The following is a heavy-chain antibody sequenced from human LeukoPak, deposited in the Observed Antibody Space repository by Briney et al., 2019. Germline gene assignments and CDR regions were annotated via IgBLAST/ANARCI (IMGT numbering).Heavy chain of an antibody. CDR2: VSYDGSDK. CDR1: GFTFSSYD. V-gene: IGHV3-30*03. Sequence: GRSLRLSCAASGFTFSSYDMHWVRQAPGKGLEWVTFVSYDGSDKYYADSVKGRFTISRDNSKNTLYLEMNSLRAEDTAVYYCATPEKQWHIFDYWGQGTLVTVSS. J-gene: IGHJ4*02. D-gene: IGHD6-19*01. CDR3: ATPEKQWHIFDY.